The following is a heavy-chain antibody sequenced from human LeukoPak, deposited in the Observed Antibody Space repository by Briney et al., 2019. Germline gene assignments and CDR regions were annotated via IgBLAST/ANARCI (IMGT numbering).Heavy chain of an antibody. CDR2: ISWNSGSI. Sequence: GRSLRLSCAASGFTFDDYAMHWVRQAPGKGLEWVSGISWNSGSIGYADSVKGRFTISRDNAKNSLYLQMNSLRAEDTALYYCAKDIWQTTVYYGMDVWGQGTTVTVSS. V-gene: IGHV3-9*01. J-gene: IGHJ6*02. CDR1: GFTFDDYA. D-gene: IGHD4-4*01. CDR3: AKDIWQTTVYYGMDV.